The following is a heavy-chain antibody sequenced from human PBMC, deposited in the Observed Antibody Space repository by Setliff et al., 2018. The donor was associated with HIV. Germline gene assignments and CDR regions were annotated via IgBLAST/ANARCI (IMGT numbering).Heavy chain of an antibody. CDR1: GYSFTTYW. CDR3: ARAIRYYDSSGYYLDV. CDR2: IYPGHSDT. Sequence: PGESLKISCKGSGYSFTTYWIGWVRQMPGKGLEWMGIIYPGHSDTRYSPSFQGQVTISADKSISTAYLQWSSLKASDTAMYYCARAIRYYDSSGYYLDVWGKGTTVTVSS. V-gene: IGHV5-51*01. J-gene: IGHJ6*03. D-gene: IGHD3-22*01.